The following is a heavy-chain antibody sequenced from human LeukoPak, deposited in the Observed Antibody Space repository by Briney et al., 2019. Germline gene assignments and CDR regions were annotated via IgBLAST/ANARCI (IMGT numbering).Heavy chain of an antibody. V-gene: IGHV1-18*01. CDR2: ISAYNGNT. D-gene: IGHD2-21*01. Sequence: SVKVSCKASGYTFTSYGISWVRQAPGQGLEWMGWISAYNGNTNYAQKLQGRVTMTTDTSTSTAYMELRSLRSDDTAVYYCARGASYCGGDCYSTPLDYWGQGTLVTVSS. CDR1: GYTFTSYG. CDR3: ARGASYCGGDCYSTPLDY. J-gene: IGHJ4*02.